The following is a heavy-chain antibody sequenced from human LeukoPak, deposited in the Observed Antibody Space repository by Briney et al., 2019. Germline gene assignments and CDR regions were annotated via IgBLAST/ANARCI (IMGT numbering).Heavy chain of an antibody. CDR2: IIPIFGTA. V-gene: IGHV1-69*13. CDR1: GYTFTSYA. CDR3: AREDIISTLGFDP. J-gene: IGHJ5*02. Sequence: GASVKVSCKASGYTFTSYAMNWVRQAPGQGLEWMGGIIPIFGTANYAQKFQGRVTITADESTSTAYMELSSLRSEDTAVYYCAREDIISTLGFDPWGQGTLVTVSS.